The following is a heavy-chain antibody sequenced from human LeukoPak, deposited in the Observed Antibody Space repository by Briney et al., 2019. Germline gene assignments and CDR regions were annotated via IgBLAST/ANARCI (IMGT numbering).Heavy chain of an antibody. CDR3: ARDFSLLFRTGAFDI. Sequence: PSETLSLTCTVSGGSISSYYWSWIRQPPGKGLEWIGYIYYSGSTNYNPSLKSRVTISVDTSKNQFSLKLSSVTAADTAVYYCARDFSLLFRTGAFDIWGQGTMVTVSS. V-gene: IGHV4-59*01. CDR2: IYYSGST. D-gene: IGHD3/OR15-3a*01. CDR1: GGSISSYY. J-gene: IGHJ3*02.